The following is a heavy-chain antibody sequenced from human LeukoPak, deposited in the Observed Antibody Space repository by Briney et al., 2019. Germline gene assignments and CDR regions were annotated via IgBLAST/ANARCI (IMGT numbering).Heavy chain of an antibody. J-gene: IGHJ4*02. CDR2: IGYDGSNK. V-gene: IGHV3-30*02. Sequence: PGGSLRLSCVASGFTFSSYGIHWVRQAPGKGLEWVAFIGYDGSNKYYRDSVKGRFTISRDNSKNTLYLQMNSLRAEDTAVYYCAKDPWDYWGQGTLVTVSS. CDR3: AKDPWDY. CDR1: GFTFSSYG.